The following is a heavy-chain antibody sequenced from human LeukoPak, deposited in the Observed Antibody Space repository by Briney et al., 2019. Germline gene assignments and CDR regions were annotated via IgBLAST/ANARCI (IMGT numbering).Heavy chain of an antibody. CDR2: IHPSGST. J-gene: IGHJ4*02. Sequence: SETLSLTCTVSGGSISSSSHYWGWIRQPPGKGLEWIGEIHPSGSTYSKPSLESRVTMSVDTSKNHFSLKLTSVTAADTAVYYCARGDDSKKSGYWGQGTLVTVSS. CDR1: GGSISSSSHY. D-gene: IGHD3-22*01. V-gene: IGHV4-39*02. CDR3: ARGDDSKKSGY.